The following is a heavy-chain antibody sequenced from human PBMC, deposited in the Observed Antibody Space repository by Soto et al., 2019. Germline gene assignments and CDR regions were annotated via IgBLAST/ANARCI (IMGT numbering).Heavy chain of an antibody. J-gene: IGHJ3*02. Sequence: QVQLQQWGAGLLKPSETLSLTCAVYGGSFSGYYWSWIRQPPGKGLEWIGEITHSGSTNYNPSLKRRVTISVDTSKNQFALKPGSVTAADTAVYYCASLDPLEPSDAFDIWGQGTMVTVSS. D-gene: IGHD1-1*01. V-gene: IGHV4-34*01. CDR3: ASLDPLEPSDAFDI. CDR1: GGSFSGYY. CDR2: ITHSGST.